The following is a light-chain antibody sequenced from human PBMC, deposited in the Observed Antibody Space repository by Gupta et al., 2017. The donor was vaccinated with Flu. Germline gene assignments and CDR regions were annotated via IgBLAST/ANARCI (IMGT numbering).Light chain of an antibody. CDR1: QGSSNY. CDR3: QQYNSSPGT. Sequence: GDRATITGAASQGSSNYLAWYQQKPGQVPKLLIYAASTMQSGVPARFSGSGSGTDFTLTISSLQPEDFATYYCQQYNSSPGTFGQGTKVEIK. J-gene: IGKJ1*01. V-gene: IGKV1-27*01. CDR2: AAS.